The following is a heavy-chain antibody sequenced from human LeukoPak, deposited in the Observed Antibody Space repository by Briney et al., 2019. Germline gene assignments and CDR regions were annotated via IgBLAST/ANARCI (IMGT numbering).Heavy chain of an antibody. CDR3: ARGSWNFLDY. Sequence: ASVKVSCKASGYTFTDYYMHWVRQAPGQGLEWKGWINPHSGGTNYAQRFQGRVTMTRDTSISTAYMELSRLRSDDTAVYHCARGSWNFLDYWGQGTLVTVSS. CDR1: GYTFTDYY. D-gene: IGHD1-7*01. CDR2: INPHSGGT. V-gene: IGHV1-2*02. J-gene: IGHJ4*02.